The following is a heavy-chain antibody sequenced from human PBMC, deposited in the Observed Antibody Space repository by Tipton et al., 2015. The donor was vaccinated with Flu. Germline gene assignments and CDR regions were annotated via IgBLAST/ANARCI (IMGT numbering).Heavy chain of an antibody. CDR3: ARASGTYWEGFDY. D-gene: IGHD1-26*01. V-gene: IGHV3-11*01. CDR2: ISGGGNTI. J-gene: IGHJ4*02. CDR1: GFTFSDYY. Sequence: SLRLSCAASGFTFSDYYMSWIRQAPGKGLEWVSYISGGGNTIYYADSVKGRFTSSRDNAKNSLYLQMNSLRAEDTAVYYCARASGTYWEGFDYWGQGTLVTVSS.